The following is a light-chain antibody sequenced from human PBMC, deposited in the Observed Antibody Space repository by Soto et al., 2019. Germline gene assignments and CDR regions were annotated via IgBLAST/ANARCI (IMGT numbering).Light chain of an antibody. V-gene: IGLV2-14*01. CDR3: GSSSSTGTPFV. CDR2: EVT. CDR1: STDVGGYNY. J-gene: IGLJ1*01. Sequence: QSALAQPSSVSGSPGQSITISCTGTSTDVGGYNYVSWYQHHSGKAPKLLIYEVTNRPSGISDRFSGSKSVKTAALTISGFRAEEESDYYCGSSSSTGTPFVFGTGTKLTVL.